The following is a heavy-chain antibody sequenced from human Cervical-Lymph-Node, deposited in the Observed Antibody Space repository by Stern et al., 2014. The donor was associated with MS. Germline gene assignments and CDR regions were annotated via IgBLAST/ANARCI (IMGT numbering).Heavy chain of an antibody. CDR3: AHRPPRRIAVADDAFDI. Sequence: QITLKESGPTLVKPTQTLTLTCTFSGFSLSTSGVVVGWIRQPPGKALEWLALIYWDDDKRYSPSLKSRLTITKDTSKNQVVLTMTNMDPVDTATYYCAHRPPRRIAVADDAFDIWGQGTMVTVSS. V-gene: IGHV2-5*02. J-gene: IGHJ3*02. D-gene: IGHD6-19*01. CDR1: GFSLSTSGVV. CDR2: IYWDDDK.